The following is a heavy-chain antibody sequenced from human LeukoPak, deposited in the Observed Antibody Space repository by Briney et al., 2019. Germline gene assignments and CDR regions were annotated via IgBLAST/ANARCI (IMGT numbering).Heavy chain of an antibody. CDR3: ARGHYYDSSPFRSGYFQH. J-gene: IGHJ1*01. CDR1: GGSISSGGYS. V-gene: IGHV4-30-2*01. D-gene: IGHD3-22*01. Sequence: SQTLSLTCAVSGGSISSGGYSWSWIRQPPGKGLEWIGYIYHSGSTYYNPSLKSRVTISVDRSKNQFSLKLSSVTAADTAVYYCARGHYYDSSPFRSGYFQHWGQGTLVTVSS. CDR2: IYHSGST.